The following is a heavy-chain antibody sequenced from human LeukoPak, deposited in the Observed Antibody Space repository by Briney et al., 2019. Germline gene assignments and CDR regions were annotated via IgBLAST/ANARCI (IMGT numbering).Heavy chain of an antibody. CDR2: ISGSGGST. D-gene: IGHD3-22*01. V-gene: IGHV3-23*01. J-gene: IGHJ5*02. Sequence: GGSLRLSCAASGFTFSSHAMSLVRQAPGKGLEWVSAISGSGGSTYYADSVKGRFTISRDNSKNTLYLQMNSLRAEDTAVYYCAKRPSPYYYDSSGYYYHNWFDPWGQGTLVTVSS. CDR3: AKRPSPYYYDSSGYYYHNWFDP. CDR1: GFTFSSHA.